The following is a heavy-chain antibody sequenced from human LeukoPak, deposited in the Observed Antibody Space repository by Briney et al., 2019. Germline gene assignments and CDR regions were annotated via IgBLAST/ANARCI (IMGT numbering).Heavy chain of an antibody. CDR2: IYYSGAT. Sequence: SGTLSLTCSVSGGSIRGNFWSWVRQPPGEGLEWLCYIYYSGATSYNPTLERRVSLSLETTKKHVCLMLRSLPSMDTAPYFYVRGGGTYIAARFELWGARILGTVSS. CDR3: VRGGGTYIAARFEL. V-gene: IGHV4-59*01. D-gene: IGHD2-15*01. J-gene: IGHJ4*02. CDR1: GGSIRGNF.